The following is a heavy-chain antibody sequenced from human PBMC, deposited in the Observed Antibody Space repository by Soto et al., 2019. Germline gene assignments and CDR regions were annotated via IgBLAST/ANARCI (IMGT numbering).Heavy chain of an antibody. V-gene: IGHV1-69*02. J-gene: IGHJ3*02. CDR2: IIPMLGVR. CDR1: GGTFSTYS. D-gene: IGHD2-21*01. CDR3: TIGSWSGEVFDI. Sequence: QVQLVQSGAEVKKPGSSVKVSCTDSGGTFSTYSMFWVRQAPGQGLEWMGRIIPMLGVRNYAQRFQDRVRLXAXQSTATVHMELSSLRSEDTALYYCTIGSWSGEVFDIWGQGTMVTVSS.